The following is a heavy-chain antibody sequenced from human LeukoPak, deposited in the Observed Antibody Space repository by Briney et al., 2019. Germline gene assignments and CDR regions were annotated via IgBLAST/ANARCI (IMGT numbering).Heavy chain of an antibody. V-gene: IGHV1-18*01. CDR1: GYTFTSYG. CDR2: ISAYNGNT. Sequence: ASVKVSCKASGYTFTSYGISWVRQAPGQGLEWMGWISAYNGNTNYAQKLQGRDTMTTDTSTSTAYMELRSLRSDDTAVYYCARAGPSLYYYGMDVWGQGTTVTVSS. D-gene: IGHD3-10*01. J-gene: IGHJ6*02. CDR3: ARAGPSLYYYGMDV.